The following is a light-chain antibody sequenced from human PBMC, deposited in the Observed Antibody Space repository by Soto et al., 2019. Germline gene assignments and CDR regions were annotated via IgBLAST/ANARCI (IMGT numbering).Light chain of an antibody. Sequence: QSVLTQPASVSGSPGQSITISCTGTSSDVGGYNYVSWYQHHPGKAPKLMIFDVSNRPSGVSNRFSGSKSGNTASLTISGLQPKDEADYYCSSYTTSNTRQIVFGTGTKVTV. J-gene: IGLJ1*01. CDR2: DVS. CDR3: SSYTTSNTRQIV. V-gene: IGLV2-14*03. CDR1: SSDVGGYNY.